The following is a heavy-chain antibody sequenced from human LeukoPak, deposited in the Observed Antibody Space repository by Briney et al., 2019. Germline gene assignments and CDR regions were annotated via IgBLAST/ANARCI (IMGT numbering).Heavy chain of an antibody. V-gene: IGHV3-64*01. J-gene: IGHJ4*02. D-gene: IGHD2-8*01. Sequence: PGGSLRLSCAASGFTFSSYAMHWVRQAPGKGLEYVSAISSNGGSTYYANSVKGRFAISRDNSKNTLYLQMGSLRAEDMAVYYCATNTNLDYWGQGTLVTASS. CDR2: ISSNGGST. CDR1: GFTFSSYA. CDR3: ATNTNLDY.